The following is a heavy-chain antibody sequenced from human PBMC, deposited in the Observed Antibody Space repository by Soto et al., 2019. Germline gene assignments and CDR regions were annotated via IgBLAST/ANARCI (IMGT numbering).Heavy chain of an antibody. CDR1: GFTFSSHA. D-gene: IGHD3-3*01. V-gene: IGHV3-23*01. J-gene: IGHJ4*02. CDR3: AKRFTLFGEVKLSPDFDY. CDR2: ISYSGTTT. Sequence: EVQLLESGGGLVQPEGSLRLSCAASGFTFSSHAMSWVRQAPGKGLEWVSAISYSGTTTYYAESVKGRFTFSRDNSKNTLYLQMNSLRVEDTAIYYCAKRFTLFGEVKLSPDFDYWGQGTLVTVSS.